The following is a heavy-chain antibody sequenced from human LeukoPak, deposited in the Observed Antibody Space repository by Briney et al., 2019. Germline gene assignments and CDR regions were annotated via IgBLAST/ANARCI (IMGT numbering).Heavy chain of an antibody. CDR2: ITSSSSYT. Sequence: PGGSLRLSCAASGFTFSTYNMNWVRQAPGKGLEWVSSITSSSSYTFYADSVKGRFTISRDNAKNSLSLQMNSLRAEDTAVYYCARDPGGLYGDYFDYWGQGTLVTVSS. CDR1: GFTFSTYN. J-gene: IGHJ4*02. D-gene: IGHD4-17*01. CDR3: ARDPGGLYGDYFDY. V-gene: IGHV3-21*01.